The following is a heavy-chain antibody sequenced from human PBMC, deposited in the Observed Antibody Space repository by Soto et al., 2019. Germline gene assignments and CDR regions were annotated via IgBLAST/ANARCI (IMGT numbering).Heavy chain of an antibody. CDR3: ARQARPAYDSSGYYYESDAFDI. CDR1: GFTFSSYA. J-gene: IGHJ3*02. D-gene: IGHD3-22*01. V-gene: IGHV3-30-3*01. Sequence: QVQLVESGGGVVQPGRSLRLSCAASGFTFSSYAMHWVRQAPGKGLEWVAVISYDGSNKNYADSVKGRFTISRDNSKKTLYMQMNSLRAEDTAVSYCARQARPAYDSSGYYYESDAFDIWGQGTMVTVSS. CDR2: ISYDGSNK.